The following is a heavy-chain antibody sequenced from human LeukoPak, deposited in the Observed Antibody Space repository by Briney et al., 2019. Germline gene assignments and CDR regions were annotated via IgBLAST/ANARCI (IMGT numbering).Heavy chain of an antibody. D-gene: IGHD3-3*01. CDR2: IIPIFGTA. Sequence: SVKVSCKAPGGTFSSYAISWVRQAPGQGLEWMGGIIPIFGTANYAQKFQGRVTITADESTSTAYMELSSLRSEDTAVYYCARELLLYDFWSGYYEGPFDYWGQGTLVTVSS. CDR3: ARELLLYDFWSGYYEGPFDY. CDR1: GGTFSSYA. J-gene: IGHJ4*02. V-gene: IGHV1-69*01.